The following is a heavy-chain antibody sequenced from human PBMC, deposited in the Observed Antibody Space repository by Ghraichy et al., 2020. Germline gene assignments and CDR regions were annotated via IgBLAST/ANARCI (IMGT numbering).Heavy chain of an antibody. J-gene: IGHJ4*02. Sequence: GGSLRLSCAASGFTFSNYGMHWVRQAPGKGLEWVAVIWYDGTNKYYPDSVKGRFTISRDNSKNTLYLQMNSLRAEDTAVYYCANIAAAGTLDYWGQGTLVTVSS. D-gene: IGHD6-13*01. CDR3: ANIAAAGTLDY. CDR2: IWYDGTNK. V-gene: IGHV3-33*06. CDR1: GFTFSNYG.